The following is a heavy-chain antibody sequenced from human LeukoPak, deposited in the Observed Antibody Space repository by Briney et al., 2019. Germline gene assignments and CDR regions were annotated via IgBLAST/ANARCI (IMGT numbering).Heavy chain of an antibody. CDR1: GGSFSGYY. Sequence: SETLSLTCAVYGGSFSGYYWSWIRQPPGKGLEWIGEINHSGSTNYNPSLKSRVTISVDTSKNQFSLKLSSVTAADTAVYHCARGSIFGVAILLSGEYYFDYWGQGTLVTVSS. CDR2: INHSGST. CDR3: ARGSIFGVAILLSGEYYFDY. D-gene: IGHD3-3*01. J-gene: IGHJ4*02. V-gene: IGHV4-34*01.